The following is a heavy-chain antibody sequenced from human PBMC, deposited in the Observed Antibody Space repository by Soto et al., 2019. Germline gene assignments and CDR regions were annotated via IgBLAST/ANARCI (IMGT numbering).Heavy chain of an antibody. D-gene: IGHD1-1*01. CDR2: SSNSGTFT. V-gene: IGHV3-11*06. Sequence: GGSLRLSCEGSGFTFSDYYMSWIRQAPGKGLEWISYSSNSGTFTKYADSVKGRFSISRDNTKNLLFLQMNSLRAEDTALYYCARSGDNYNLLDYWGQGTPVTVSS. J-gene: IGHJ4*02. CDR3: ARSGDNYNLLDY. CDR1: GFTFSDYY.